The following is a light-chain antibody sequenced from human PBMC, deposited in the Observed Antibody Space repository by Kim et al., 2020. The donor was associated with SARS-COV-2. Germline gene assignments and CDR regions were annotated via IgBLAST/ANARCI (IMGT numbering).Light chain of an antibody. V-gene: IGLV3-19*01. Sequence: SSELTQDPAVSVALGQTVRITCQGDSLRSYYATWYQQKPGQAPILVSYGKNNRPSRIPDRFSGSSSGNTASLTITGTQAGDEAEYYCNSRDSNDNVIFGGGTQLTVL. CDR1: SLRSYY. CDR2: GKN. J-gene: IGLJ2*01. CDR3: NSRDSNDNVI.